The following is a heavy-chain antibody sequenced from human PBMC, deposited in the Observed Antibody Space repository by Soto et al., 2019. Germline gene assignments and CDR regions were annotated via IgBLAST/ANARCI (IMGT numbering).Heavy chain of an antibody. CDR1: GYTFTGYY. V-gene: IGHV1-2*04. D-gene: IGHD5-12*01. J-gene: IGHJ4*02. CDR2: INPNSGGT. Sequence: ASVKVSCKASGYTFTGYYMHWVRQAPGQGLEWMGWINPNSGGTNYAQKFQGWVTMTRDTSISTAYMELSRLRSDDTAVYYCARDFRGYSGYDPLYYFDYWGQGTLVTVS. CDR3: ARDFRGYSGYDPLYYFDY.